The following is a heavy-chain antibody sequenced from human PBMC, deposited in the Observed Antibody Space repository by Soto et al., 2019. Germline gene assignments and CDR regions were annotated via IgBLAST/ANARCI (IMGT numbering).Heavy chain of an antibody. CDR3: ARSFSSDGSYGS. J-gene: IGHJ5*02. CDR2: INAGNGNT. D-gene: IGHD5-18*01. Sequence: QVPLVQSGAEVKKPGASVKVSCKASGYTFTSYAMHWVRQAPGQRLEWMGWINAGNGNTKYSQKFQGRVTITRDTSASTAYMELSSLRSEDTAVYYCARSFSSDGSYGSWGQGTLVTVSS. CDR1: GYTFTSYA. V-gene: IGHV1-3*01.